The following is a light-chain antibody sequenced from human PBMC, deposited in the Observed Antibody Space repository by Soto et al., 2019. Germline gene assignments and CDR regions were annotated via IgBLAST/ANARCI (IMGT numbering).Light chain of an antibody. Sequence: QSTLTQPASVSVCPGQSITISCTGTSSDVGGYDYVSLYQRHPGKAPKLMVFEVNNRPSGVSYRFSGSKSGNTASLTISGLQAEDEADYFCSSYSISTAYLFGTGTKVTVL. CDR3: SSYSISTAYL. CDR1: SSDVGGYDY. V-gene: IGLV2-14*01. J-gene: IGLJ1*01. CDR2: EVN.